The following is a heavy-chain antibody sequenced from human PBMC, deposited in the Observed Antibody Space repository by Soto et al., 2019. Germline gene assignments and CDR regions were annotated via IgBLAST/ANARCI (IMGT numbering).Heavy chain of an antibody. CDR3: ARDPGSIAGGWTEKWYYGMDV. CDR1: GFTFSSYS. J-gene: IGHJ6*02. CDR2: ISSSSSTI. D-gene: IGHD6-6*01. Sequence: GGSLRLSCAASGFTFSSYSMNWVRQAPGKGLEWVSYISSSSSTIYYADSVKGRFTISRDNAKNSLYLQMNSLRDEDTAVYYCARDPGSIAGGWTEKWYYGMDVWGQGTTVTVSS. V-gene: IGHV3-48*02.